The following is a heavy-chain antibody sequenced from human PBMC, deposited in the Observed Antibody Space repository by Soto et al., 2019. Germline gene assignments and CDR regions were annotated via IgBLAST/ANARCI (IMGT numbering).Heavy chain of an antibody. CDR2: IYYNGST. V-gene: IGHV4-31*03. D-gene: IGHD3-10*01. CDR3: ATDEYFGSEIDFYYYAMDV. CDR1: GASISIGGYF. Sequence: SETLSLTCTVSGASISIGGYFWSWIRQHPGKGLEWIGHIYYNGSTYYNPSLKSRLTISVDTSKNEFSLRLTSVSAADTAVYFCATDEYFGSEIDFYYYAMDVWGQGTTVTVSS. J-gene: IGHJ6*02.